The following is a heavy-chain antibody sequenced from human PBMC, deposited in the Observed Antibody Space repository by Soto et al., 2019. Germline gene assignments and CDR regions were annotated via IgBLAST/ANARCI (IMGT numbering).Heavy chain of an antibody. CDR3: ARRRRTDMDDIVLMHDFDF. D-gene: IGHD2-8*01. CDR2: INRNGRNK. CDR1: GFTFSDYY. J-gene: IGHJ4*02. V-gene: IGHV3-11*01. Sequence: QVQLVESGGGLVKPGGSLRLSCVASGFTFSDYYMSWIRQAPGRGLEWLSYINRNGRNKDYADSVRGRFIISRDNAKTSLFLEMNGLSVEDTAVYYCARRRRTDMDDIVLMHDFDFWGQGTLVTVSS.